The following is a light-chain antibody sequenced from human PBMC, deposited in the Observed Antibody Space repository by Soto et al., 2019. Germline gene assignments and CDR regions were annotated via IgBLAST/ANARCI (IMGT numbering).Light chain of an antibody. CDR3: SSYTSSSTYV. J-gene: IGLJ1*01. CDR2: DVG. V-gene: IGLV2-14*01. Sequence: QSALTQPASVSGSPGQSITTSCTGTSSDVGGYNYVSWYQQHPGKAPKLMIYDVGNRPSGVSNRFSGSKSGNTASLTISGLQAEDEADYYCSSYTSSSTYVFGTGTKVTVL. CDR1: SSDVGGYNY.